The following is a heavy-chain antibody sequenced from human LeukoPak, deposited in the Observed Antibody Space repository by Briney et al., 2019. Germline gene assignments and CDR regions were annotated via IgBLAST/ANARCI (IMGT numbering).Heavy chain of an antibody. CDR1: GFPFSSYA. CDR2: ISDSGGST. CDR3: VRGYSFGPYGMDV. D-gene: IGHD2-15*01. Sequence: GGSLRLSCSATGFPFSSYAMHWVRQAPGKGLEYVSAISDSGGSTYYADSVKGRFTISRDNSKNTLYLQMSSLRAEDTAVYFCVRGYSFGPYGMDVWGQGTTVTVSS. V-gene: IGHV3-64D*09. J-gene: IGHJ6*02.